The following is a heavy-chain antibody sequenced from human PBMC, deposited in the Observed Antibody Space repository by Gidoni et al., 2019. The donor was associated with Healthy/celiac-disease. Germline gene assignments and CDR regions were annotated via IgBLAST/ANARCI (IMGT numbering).Heavy chain of an antibody. Sequence: HVQLVESGGGVVQPGGSLSLSLSASGFPFSRYGVHWVRQAPGKGLEWVAFIRYDGSNKYYADSVKGRFTISRDNSKNTLYLQMNSLRAEDTAVYYCAKEFNAFRIVGAQRHFDYWGQGTLVTVSS. J-gene: IGHJ4*02. CDR2: IRYDGSNK. CDR1: GFPFSRYG. D-gene: IGHD1-26*01. CDR3: AKEFNAFRIVGAQRHFDY. V-gene: IGHV3-30*02.